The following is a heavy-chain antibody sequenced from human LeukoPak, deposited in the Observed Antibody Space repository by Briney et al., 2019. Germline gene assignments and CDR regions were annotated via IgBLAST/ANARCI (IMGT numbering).Heavy chain of an antibody. D-gene: IGHD3-10*01. CDR1: GYTFTGYY. CDR3: ARALRYGSGSPPTY. Sequence: GASVKVSCKASGYTFTGYYMHWVRQAPGQGLEWMGWINPNSGGTNYAQKFQGRVTMTRDTSISTAYMELSSLRSEDTAVYYCARALRYGSGSPPTYWGQGTLVTVSS. V-gene: IGHV1-2*02. J-gene: IGHJ4*02. CDR2: INPNSGGT.